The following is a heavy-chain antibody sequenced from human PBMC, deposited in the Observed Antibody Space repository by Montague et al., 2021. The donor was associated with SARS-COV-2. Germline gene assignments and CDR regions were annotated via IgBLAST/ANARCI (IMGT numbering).Heavy chain of an antibody. CDR2: IDWDDDK. D-gene: IGHD3-9*01. V-gene: IGHV2-70*04. Sequence: PALVKPTQTLTLTCTFSGFSLSTSGTRASWIRQPPGKALEWLARIDWDDDKFYSTSLKTRLTISKDTSKNQVVLTMTNMDPVDTATYYCARSYYDILTAYYTPFDYRGQGTLVTVSS. CDR1: GFSLSTSGTR. J-gene: IGHJ4*02. CDR3: ARSYYDILTAYYTPFDY.